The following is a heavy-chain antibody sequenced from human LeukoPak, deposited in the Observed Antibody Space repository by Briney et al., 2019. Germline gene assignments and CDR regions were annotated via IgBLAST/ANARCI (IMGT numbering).Heavy chain of an antibody. Sequence: SETLSLTCTVSGGSISSYYWGWIRQPPGKGLEWIGSIYHSGSTYYNPSLKSRVTISVDTSKNQFSLKLSSVTAADTAVYYCARVYYDSSGYLFDYWGQGTLVTVSS. D-gene: IGHD3-22*01. CDR2: IYHSGST. CDR1: GGSISSYY. V-gene: IGHV4-38-2*02. J-gene: IGHJ4*02. CDR3: ARVYYDSSGYLFDY.